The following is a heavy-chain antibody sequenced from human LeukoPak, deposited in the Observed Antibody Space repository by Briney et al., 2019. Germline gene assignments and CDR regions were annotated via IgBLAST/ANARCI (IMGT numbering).Heavy chain of an antibody. D-gene: IGHD3-10*01. Sequence: SETLSLTCTVSGGSISSYYWSWIRRPAGKGLEWIGRIYTSGATNYKPSLKSRVTMSVDTSKNQFSLKLSSVTAADTAVYYCARDPGVERVRAVNFDYWGQGTLVTVSS. CDR3: ARDPGVERVRAVNFDY. J-gene: IGHJ4*02. V-gene: IGHV4-4*07. CDR1: GGSISSYY. CDR2: IYTSGAT.